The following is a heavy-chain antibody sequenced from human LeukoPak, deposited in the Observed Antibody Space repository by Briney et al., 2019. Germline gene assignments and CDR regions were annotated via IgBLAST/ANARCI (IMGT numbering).Heavy chain of an antibody. Sequence: SQTLSLTCTVSGGSISSGDYYWSWIRQPPGKGLKWIGYIYYSGSTYYNPSLKSRVTISVDTSKNQFSLKLSSVTAADTAVYYCARENRVYYDRPKDAFDIWGQGTMVTVSS. CDR2: IYYSGST. V-gene: IGHV4-30-4*08. CDR1: GGSISSGDYY. CDR3: ARENRVYYDRPKDAFDI. D-gene: IGHD3-22*01. J-gene: IGHJ3*02.